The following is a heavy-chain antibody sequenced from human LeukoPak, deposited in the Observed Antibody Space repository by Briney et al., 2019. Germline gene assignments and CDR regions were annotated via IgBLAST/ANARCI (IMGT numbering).Heavy chain of an antibody. CDR1: GFTVSSNY. CDR2: IYSGGST. V-gene: IGHV3-53*01. Sequence: GGSLRLSCAASGFTVSSNYMSWVRQAPGKGLEWVSVIYSGGSTYYADSVKGRFTISRDNSKNTLYLQMNSLRGEDTAVYYCARNQDYGAPLDYWGQGTLVTVSS. CDR3: ARNQDYGAPLDY. D-gene: IGHD4-17*01. J-gene: IGHJ4*02.